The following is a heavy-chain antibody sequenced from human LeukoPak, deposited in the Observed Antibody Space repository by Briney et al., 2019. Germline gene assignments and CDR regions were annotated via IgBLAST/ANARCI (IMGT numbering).Heavy chain of an antibody. Sequence: SETLSLTCTVSGYSISSGYYWGWIRQPPGKGLEWIGSIYHSGSTYYNPSLKSRVTISVDTSKNQFSLKLSSVTAVDTAVYYCARTDYGDYIGYWGQGTLVTVSS. D-gene: IGHD4-17*01. CDR3: ARTDYGDYIGY. J-gene: IGHJ4*02. CDR2: IYHSGST. V-gene: IGHV4-38-2*02. CDR1: GYSISSGYY.